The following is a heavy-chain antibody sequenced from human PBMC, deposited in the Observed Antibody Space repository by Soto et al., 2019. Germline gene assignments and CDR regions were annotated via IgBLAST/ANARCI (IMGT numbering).Heavy chain of an antibody. D-gene: IGHD6-13*01. V-gene: IGHV4-39*01. CDR3: ARHLEQQLISVEYYMDV. Sequence: SETLSLTCTVSGGSISSSSYYWGWIRQPPGKGLEWIGSIYYSGSTYYNPSLKSRVTISVDTSKNQFSLKLSSVTAADTAVYYCARHLEQQLISVEYYMDVWGKGTTVTVSS. CDR1: GGSISSSSYY. CDR2: IYYSGST. J-gene: IGHJ6*03.